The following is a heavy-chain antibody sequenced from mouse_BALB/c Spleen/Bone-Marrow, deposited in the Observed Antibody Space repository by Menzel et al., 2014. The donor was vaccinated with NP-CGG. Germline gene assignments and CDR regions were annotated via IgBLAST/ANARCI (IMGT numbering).Heavy chain of an antibody. D-gene: IGHD2-3*01. CDR3: ARNLGDGYSFAY. CDR2: IWSGGNT. J-gene: IGHJ3*01. V-gene: IGHV2-2*02. Sequence: VKLQESGPGLVQPSQSLSITCTVSGFSLTSCGVHWVRQSPGKGLEWLGVIWSGGNTDYNAAFISRLSISKDNSKSQXFFKMNSLQANDTAIYYCARNLGDGYSFAYWGQGTLVTVSA. CDR1: GFSLTSCG.